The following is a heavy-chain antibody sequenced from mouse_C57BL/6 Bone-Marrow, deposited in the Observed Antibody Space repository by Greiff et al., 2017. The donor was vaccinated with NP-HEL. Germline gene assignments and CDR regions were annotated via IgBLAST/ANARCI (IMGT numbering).Heavy chain of an antibody. CDR2: IYPGDGDT. D-gene: IGHD1-1*01. V-gene: IGHV1-82*01. Sequence: VQLQQSGPELVKPGASVKISCKASGYAFSSSWMNWVKQRPGKGLEWIGRIYPGDGDTNYNGKFKGKATLTADKSSSTAYMQLSSLTSEDSAVYFCARYVTTVVASYWYFDVWGTGTTVTVSS. CDR3: ARYVTTVVASYWYFDV. J-gene: IGHJ1*03. CDR1: GYAFSSSW.